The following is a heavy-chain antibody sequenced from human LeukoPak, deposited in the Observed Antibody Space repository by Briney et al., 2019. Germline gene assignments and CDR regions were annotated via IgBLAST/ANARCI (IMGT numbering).Heavy chain of an antibody. CDR3: AKGSIHGDYGDFDH. J-gene: IGHJ4*02. Sequence: PGGSLRLSCAASGFSFDFSGYAMSWVRQAPGKGLEWVSGINGIGTSLYYADSVKGRFTISRDNSDNTLYLQMNSLRADDTAVYYCAKGSIHGDYGDFDHWGQGTLVTVSS. V-gene: IGHV3-23*05. CDR1: GFSFDFSGYA. D-gene: IGHD4-17*01. CDR2: INGIGTSL.